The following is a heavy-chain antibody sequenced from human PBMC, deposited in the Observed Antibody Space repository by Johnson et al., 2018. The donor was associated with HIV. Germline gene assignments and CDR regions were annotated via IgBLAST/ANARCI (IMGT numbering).Heavy chain of an antibody. CDR3: AKDGGSSWSAFDI. Sequence: QVQLVESGGGLVQPGGSLRLSCAASGFTFSSYEMNWVRQAPGKGLEWVAFIHYDGSNEYYADSVKGRFTISRDNSKNTLYLQMNTLRVEDTAVYYCAKDGGSSWSAFDIWGQGTMVTVSS. CDR1: GFTFSSYE. CDR2: IHYDGSNE. V-gene: IGHV3-30*02. J-gene: IGHJ3*02. D-gene: IGHD6-13*01.